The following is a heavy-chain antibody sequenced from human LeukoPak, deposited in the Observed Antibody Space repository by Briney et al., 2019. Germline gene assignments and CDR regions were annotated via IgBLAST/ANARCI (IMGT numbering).Heavy chain of an antibody. D-gene: IGHD3-10*01. CDR1: GYSISSGYS. CDR2: IYYSGDT. Sequence: SETLSLTCTVSGYSISSGYSWSWIRQPPGKGLEWIGYIYYSGDTNYNPSLQSRVTVSVDTSKNQFSLKLTSVTAADTAVYYCVRGPYGSGISNWFDPWGQGTLVIVSS. V-gene: IGHV4-61*01. J-gene: IGHJ5*02. CDR3: VRGPYGSGISNWFDP.